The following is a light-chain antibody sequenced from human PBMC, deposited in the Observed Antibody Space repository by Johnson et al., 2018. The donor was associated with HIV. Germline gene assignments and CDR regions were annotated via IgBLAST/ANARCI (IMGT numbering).Light chain of an antibody. J-gene: IGLJ1*01. V-gene: IGLV1-51*01. CDR2: DNN. CDR3: GTWDSSLRKGV. Sequence: QSILTQPPSVSAAPGQKVTISCSGSSSNIGNNYVSWYQQVPGTAPKLLIYDNNRRPSGIPDRFSGSKSGTSATLGITGLQTGDEADYYCGTWDSSLRKGVLGTGTKVTVL. CDR1: SSNIGNNY.